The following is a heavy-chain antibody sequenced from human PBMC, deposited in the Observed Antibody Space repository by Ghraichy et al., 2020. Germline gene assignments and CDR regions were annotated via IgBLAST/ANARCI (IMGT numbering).Heavy chain of an antibody. V-gene: IGHV4-39*01. Sequence: SETLSLTCTVSGGSISSSSYYWGWIRQPPGKGLEWIGSIYYSGSTYYNPSLKSRVTISVDTSKNQFSLKLSSVTAADTAVYYCARQGNYDSSGFDYWCQGTLVTVSS. CDR3: ARQGNYDSSGFDY. D-gene: IGHD3-22*01. CDR1: GGSISSSSYY. J-gene: IGHJ4*02. CDR2: IYYSGST.